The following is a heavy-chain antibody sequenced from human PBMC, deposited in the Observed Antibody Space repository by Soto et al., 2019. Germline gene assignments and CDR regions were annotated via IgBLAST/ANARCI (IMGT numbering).Heavy chain of an antibody. CDR2: INAGNGNT. Sequence: EASVKVSCKASGCTLTSYAMHWVRQAPGQRLEWMGRINAGNGNTQYSQKFQGRVTITRDTSASTAYMELSSLSSEDTAVYYCARGGSLYWYFDLWGRGTLVTVSS. CDR3: ARGGSLYWYFDL. V-gene: IGHV1-3*01. J-gene: IGHJ2*01. CDR1: GCTLTSYA. D-gene: IGHD1-26*01.